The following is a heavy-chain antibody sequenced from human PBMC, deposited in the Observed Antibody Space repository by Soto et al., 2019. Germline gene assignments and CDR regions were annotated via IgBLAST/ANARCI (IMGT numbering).Heavy chain of an antibody. V-gene: IGHV1-58*01. CDR3: AAEVGASQYYGMDV. CDR2: IVVGSGNT. Sequence: SVKVSCKASGITFSSAAVQWVRQARGQRLEWIGWIVVGSGNTKYAQKIQERVTITRDMSTSTAYMELSSLRSEDTAVYYCAAEVGASQYYGMDVWGQGTTVTVSS. J-gene: IGHJ6*02. D-gene: IGHD1-26*01. CDR1: GITFSSAA.